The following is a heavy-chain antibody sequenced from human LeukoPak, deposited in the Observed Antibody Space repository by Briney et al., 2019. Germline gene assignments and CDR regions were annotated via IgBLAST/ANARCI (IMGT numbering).Heavy chain of an antibody. Sequence: SVKVSCKASGGTFSSYAISWVRQAPGQGLEWMGGIIPIFGTANYAQKFQGGVTITTDESTSTAYMEPSSLRSEDTAVYYCVLAARPYYFDYWGQGTLVTVSS. CDR2: IIPIFGTA. CDR1: GGTFSSYA. CDR3: VLAARPYYFDY. J-gene: IGHJ4*02. V-gene: IGHV1-69*05. D-gene: IGHD6-6*01.